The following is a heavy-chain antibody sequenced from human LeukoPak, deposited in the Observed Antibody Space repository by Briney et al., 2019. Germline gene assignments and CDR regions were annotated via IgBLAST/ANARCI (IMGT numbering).Heavy chain of an antibody. CDR3: AKDKEPYSGWYYFDY. D-gene: IGHD5-12*01. V-gene: IGHV3-9*01. Sequence: GGSLRLSCAASGFTFDDYAMHWVRQAPGKGLEWVSGISWNSGSIGYADSVKGRFTISRDNAKNSLYLRMNSLRAEDTALYYCAKDKEPYSGWYYFDYWGQGTLVTVSS. CDR2: ISWNSGSI. J-gene: IGHJ4*02. CDR1: GFTFDDYA.